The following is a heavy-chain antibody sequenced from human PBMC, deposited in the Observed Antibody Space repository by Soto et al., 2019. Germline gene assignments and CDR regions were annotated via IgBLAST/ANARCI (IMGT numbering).Heavy chain of an antibody. D-gene: IGHD4-17*01. CDR2: IAPHRDGT. J-gene: IGHJ3*02. V-gene: IGHV1-2*02. CDR1: GYSFTDYY. CDR3: ARGPYGDNAFDI. Sequence: QVQVVQSGAEVKKPGASVKVSCKASGYSFTDYYMHWIRQAPGQGLEWMGWIAPHRDGTEFAQKFQGRITLTGDTSTSTAYMDLKGLTSADTAVYFCARGPYGDNAFDIWGQGTVVTVSS.